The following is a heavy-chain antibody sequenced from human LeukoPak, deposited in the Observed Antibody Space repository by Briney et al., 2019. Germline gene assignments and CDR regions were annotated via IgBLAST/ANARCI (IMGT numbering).Heavy chain of an antibody. D-gene: IGHD2-15*01. Sequence: GGSLRLSCAASGFTFSSYAMSWVRQAPGKGLEWVSAISGSGGSTYYADSVKGRFTISRDNAKNSLYLQMNSLRAEDTAVYYCAREPHPVDCSGGSCYFNYWGQGTLVTVSS. CDR1: GFTFSSYA. CDR3: AREPHPVDCSGGSCYFNY. V-gene: IGHV3-23*01. J-gene: IGHJ4*02. CDR2: ISGSGGST.